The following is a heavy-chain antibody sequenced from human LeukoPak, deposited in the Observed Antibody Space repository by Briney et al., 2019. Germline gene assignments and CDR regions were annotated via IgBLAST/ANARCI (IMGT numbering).Heavy chain of an antibody. D-gene: IGHD6-19*01. CDR1: GYTFTSYA. J-gene: IGHJ4*02. Sequence: ASVKVSCKASGYTFTSYAMHWVRQAPGQRLEWMGWINAGNGNTKYSQKFQGRVTITRDTSASTAYMELSSLRSEDTAVYYCARESRDRAVAGRAYDYWGQGTLVTVSS. CDR3: ARESRDRAVAGRAYDY. V-gene: IGHV1-3*01. CDR2: INAGNGNT.